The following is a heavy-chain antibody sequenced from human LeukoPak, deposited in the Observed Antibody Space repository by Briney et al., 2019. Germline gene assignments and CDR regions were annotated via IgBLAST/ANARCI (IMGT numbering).Heavy chain of an antibody. CDR2: INHSGST. V-gene: IGHV4-39*07. J-gene: IGHJ5*02. CDR3: ARGGGLPNCSGGSCYPYPTNWFDP. CDR1: GGSINSHSYY. Sequence: SETLSLTCTVSGGSINSHSYYWGWIRQPPGKGLEWIGEINHSGSTNYNPSLKSRVTISVDTSKNQFSLKLSSVTAAGTAVYYCARGGGLPNCSGGSCYPYPTNWFDPWGQGTLVTVSS. D-gene: IGHD2-15*01.